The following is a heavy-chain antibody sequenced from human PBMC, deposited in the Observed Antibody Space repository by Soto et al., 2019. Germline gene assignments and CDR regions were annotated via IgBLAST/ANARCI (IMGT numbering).Heavy chain of an antibody. D-gene: IGHD1-1*01. Sequence: EVQLVESGGGLVKPGESLRLSCVVSDFTFSDYTMHWVRQAPGKGLEWVSAISSNSYHIYYADSVKGRFTTSRDNARKSLYLQMNSLRADDTAVYYCARGSAHIQLEAFDCWGKGPLVTVS. V-gene: IGHV3-21*01. CDR2: ISSNSYHI. CDR1: DFTFSDYT. CDR3: ARGSAHIQLEAFDC. J-gene: IGHJ4*02.